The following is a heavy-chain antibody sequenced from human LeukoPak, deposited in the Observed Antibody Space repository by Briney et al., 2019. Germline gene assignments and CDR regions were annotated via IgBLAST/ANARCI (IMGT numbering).Heavy chain of an antibody. CDR3: ARVYTSSGGY. D-gene: IGHD6-13*01. Sequence: GGSLRLSCAASGFTFSSYSMNWVRQAPGKGLEWVSSISSSGTYIHYADSVKGRFTISRDNAKNSLYLQMNSLRAEDTAVYYCARVYTSSGGYWGQGTLVTVSS. V-gene: IGHV3-21*01. CDR1: GFTFSSYS. J-gene: IGHJ4*02. CDR2: ISSSGTYI.